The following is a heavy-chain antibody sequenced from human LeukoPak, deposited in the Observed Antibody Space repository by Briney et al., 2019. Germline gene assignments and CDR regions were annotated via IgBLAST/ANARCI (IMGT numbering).Heavy chain of an antibody. CDR2: IYTTGRT. D-gene: IGHD6-19*01. V-gene: IGHV4-61*02. J-gene: IGHJ4*02. Sequence: SETLSLTCTVSGGSINSGSYFWTWIRQPAGQPAGKGLEWIGRIYTTGRTSYNPSIGSRVTMSVDTSKNQFSLKLSSVTAADTAMDYCATYSSGWPFFDYWGPGTLVTVSS. CDR3: ATYSSGWPFFDY. CDR1: GGSINSGSYF.